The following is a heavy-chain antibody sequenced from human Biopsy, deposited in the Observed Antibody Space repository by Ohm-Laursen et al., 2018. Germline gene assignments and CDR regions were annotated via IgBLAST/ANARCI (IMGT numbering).Heavy chain of an antibody. V-gene: IGHV4-59*02. CDR3: AAFPFSGGPAFDI. D-gene: IGHD2/OR15-2a*01. CDR1: GGSVGEYF. J-gene: IGHJ3*02. CDR2: TYYRGTS. Sequence: ETLSLICSVSGGSVGEYFLSGIRLRPGNRPEWIGYTYYRGTSENNPSLRSRVTTSVDISRNQFFLNMKSVTGADTAVYYCAAFPFSGGPAFDIWGQGTTVSVSS.